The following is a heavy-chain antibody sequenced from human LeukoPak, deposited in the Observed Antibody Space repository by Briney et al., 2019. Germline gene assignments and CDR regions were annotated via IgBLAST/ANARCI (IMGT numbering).Heavy chain of an antibody. CDR1: GGSISSYY. D-gene: IGHD3-9*01. CDR2: IYTSGST. CDR3: ARVRPHYDILTGYYLPYYYYMDV. Sequence: SETLSLTCTVSGGSISSYYWSWIRQPAGKGLEWTGRIYTSGSTNYNPSLKSRVTMSVDTSKNQFSLKLSSVTAADTAVYYCARVRPHYDILTGYYLPYYYYMDVWGKGTTVTVSS. V-gene: IGHV4-4*07. J-gene: IGHJ6*03.